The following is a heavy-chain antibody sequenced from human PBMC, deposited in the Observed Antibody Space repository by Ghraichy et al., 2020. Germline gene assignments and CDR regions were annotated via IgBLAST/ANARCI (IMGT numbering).Heavy chain of an antibody. CDR2: MNPNSGNI. Sequence: ASVNVSCKASGYTFTSYDINWVRQATGQGLEWMGWMNPNSGNIGYAQKFQGRVTMTRNTSISTAYMELSSLRSEDTAVYYCARYSNGPGGSSKPDWGQGTLVTVSS. D-gene: IGHD6-6*01. J-gene: IGHJ4*02. CDR1: GYTFTSYD. V-gene: IGHV1-8*01. CDR3: ARYSNGPGGSSKPD.